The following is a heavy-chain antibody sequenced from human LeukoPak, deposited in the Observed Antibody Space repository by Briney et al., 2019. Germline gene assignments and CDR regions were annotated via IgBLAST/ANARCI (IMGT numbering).Heavy chain of an antibody. D-gene: IGHD2-15*01. CDR2: MSYSGRT. V-gene: IGHV4-61*05. Sequence: PSETLSLTCTVSGGSISSSSYYWGWIRQPPGKGLEWIASMSYSGRTDSNPSLQSRVSMSAGPSKSQFSLRLTSVTAADTAVYYCAQQVVGTSNSFDVWGQGTFVAVSS. CDR1: GGSISSSSYY. J-gene: IGHJ3*01. CDR3: AQQVVGTSNSFDV.